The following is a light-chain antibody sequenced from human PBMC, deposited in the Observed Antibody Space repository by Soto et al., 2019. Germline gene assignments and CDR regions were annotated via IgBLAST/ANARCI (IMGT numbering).Light chain of an antibody. V-gene: IGKV3-20*01. CDR2: GAS. CDR1: QSVSNNY. J-gene: IGKJ1*01. CDR3: QQYGSSGT. Sequence: EILLTQSPGTLSLSPGERATLSCSASQSVSNNYLAWYQQKPGQAPRLLIYGASNSATGTPDRFSGSGSGTDFTLTISRLAPEDFAVYYCQQYGSSGTFGQGTKVDIK.